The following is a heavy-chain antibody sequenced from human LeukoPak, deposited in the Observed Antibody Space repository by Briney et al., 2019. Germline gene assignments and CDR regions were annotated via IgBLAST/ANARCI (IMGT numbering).Heavy chain of an antibody. J-gene: IGHJ4*02. V-gene: IGHV4-39*01. CDR2: IFYSGST. CDR1: GGSFSSYY. D-gene: IGHD4-17*01. Sequence: PSETLSLTCAVYGGSFSSYYWGWIRQPPGKGLEWIGTIFYSGSTYYSPSLKSRVTISVDTSKNQFSLKLSSVTAADTAVYYCARHEGSHGDYVREYWGQGTLVTVSS. CDR3: ARHEGSHGDYVREY.